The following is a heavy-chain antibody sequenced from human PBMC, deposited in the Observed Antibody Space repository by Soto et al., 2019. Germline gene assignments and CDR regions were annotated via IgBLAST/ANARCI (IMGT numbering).Heavy chain of an antibody. J-gene: IGHJ5*02. CDR3: VKDFHESGNVYDH. CDR2: ISYDRSNK. Sequence: QVQLVESGGGGVQPGKSATLSCAASGFTFSSFGLHWVRQAPGKGLEWVALISYDRSNKYYADSVKGRFSISRDNSKNTLFLQMHSLKPEDTAVYYCVKDFHESGNVYDHWGQGTQVTVSS. CDR1: GFTFSSFG. D-gene: IGHD1-26*01. V-gene: IGHV3-30*18.